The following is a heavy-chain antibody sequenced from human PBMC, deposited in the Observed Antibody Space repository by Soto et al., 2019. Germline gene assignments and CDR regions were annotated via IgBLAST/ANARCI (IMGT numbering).Heavy chain of an antibody. Sequence: QVQLVQSGAEVRKPGASVKVSCKASGYTFTIYYIHWVRQAAGQGLEWMGRIYPSDGSTNYAKKIQGRVTMTGNTSTSTAYMELSSLSSEDTAVYYFGRVFAGNWNDAPSGGAFDLWGQGTKVTVSS. CDR1: GYTFTIYY. CDR3: GRVFAGNWNDAPSGGAFDL. J-gene: IGHJ3*01. D-gene: IGHD1-1*01. CDR2: IYPSDGST. V-gene: IGHV1-46*03.